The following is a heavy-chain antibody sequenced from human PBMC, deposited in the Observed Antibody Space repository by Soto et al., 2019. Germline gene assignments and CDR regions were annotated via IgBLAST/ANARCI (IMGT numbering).Heavy chain of an antibody. J-gene: IGHJ6*02. Sequence: SETLSLTCAVYGGSFSGYYWSWIRQPPGKGLEWIGEINHSGSTNYNPSLKSRVTISVDTSKNQFSLKLSSVTAADTAVYYCASRKFRAGEYYYYGMDVWGQGTTVTVSS. CDR1: GGSFSGYY. CDR3: ASRKFRAGEYYYYGMDV. D-gene: IGHD6-19*01. CDR2: INHSGST. V-gene: IGHV4-34*01.